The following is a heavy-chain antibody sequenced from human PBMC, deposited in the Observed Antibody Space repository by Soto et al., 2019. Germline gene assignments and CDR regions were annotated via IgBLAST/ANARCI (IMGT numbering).Heavy chain of an antibody. CDR2: ISGSGTST. Sequence: GGSLRLSCAASGITFSSYALSWVRQAPGKGLEWVSGISGSGTSTYYADSVKGRFTISRDDSKSIAYLQMNSLKTEDTAVYYCTRDLWFGESYSPDWGQGTQVTVSS. CDR3: TRDLWFGESYSPD. V-gene: IGHV3-23*01. CDR1: GITFSSYA. D-gene: IGHD3-10*01. J-gene: IGHJ4*02.